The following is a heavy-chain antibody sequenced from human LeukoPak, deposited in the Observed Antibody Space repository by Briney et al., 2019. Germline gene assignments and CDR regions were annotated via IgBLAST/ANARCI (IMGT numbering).Heavy chain of an antibody. CDR3: ARGHRRWLQLPGY. V-gene: IGHV4-30-4*07. Sequence: PSETLSLTCAVSGGSISSVDYSWSWIRQPPGKGLEWIGYLYYSGSTYYNPSLKSRVTISVDTSKNQFSLKLSSVTAADTAVYYCARGHRRWLQLPGYWGQGTLVTVSS. CDR1: GGSISSVDYS. J-gene: IGHJ4*02. CDR2: LYYSGST. D-gene: IGHD5-24*01.